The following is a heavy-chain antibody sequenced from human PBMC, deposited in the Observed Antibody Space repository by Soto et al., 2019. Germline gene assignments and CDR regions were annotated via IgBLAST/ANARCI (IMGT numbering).Heavy chain of an antibody. Sequence: QVHLQESGPGLVKPSQTLSLTCTVSGDSISSGAYYWRWIIQPPGKSMEWIGYIYYSGSTYYNPSLNSRVTMSVDTSKNQCSLRMKSVSAADTAVYFCAREILRASRGDNWFDPWGQGTLVTVSP. CDR1: GDSISSGAYY. CDR3: AREILRASRGDNWFDP. V-gene: IGHV4-30-4*01. J-gene: IGHJ5*02. D-gene: IGHD3-10*01. CDR2: IYYSGST.